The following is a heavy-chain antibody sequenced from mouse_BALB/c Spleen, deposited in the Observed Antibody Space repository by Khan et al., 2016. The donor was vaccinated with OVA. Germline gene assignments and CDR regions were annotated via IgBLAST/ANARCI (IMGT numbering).Heavy chain of an antibody. J-gene: IGHJ1*01. CDR3: ARISSYWYSDV. Sequence: QIQLVQSGPELKKPGETVKISCKASGYTFTNYGMNWVKQGPGKGLKWMGRINTYTGEPTYADDFKGRFVFSLETSASTAYLQISNLKNEDMTTYFCARISSYWYSDVWGAGTTVTVSS. CDR2: INTYTGEP. V-gene: IGHV9-1*02. CDR1: GYTFTNYG. D-gene: IGHD6-2*01.